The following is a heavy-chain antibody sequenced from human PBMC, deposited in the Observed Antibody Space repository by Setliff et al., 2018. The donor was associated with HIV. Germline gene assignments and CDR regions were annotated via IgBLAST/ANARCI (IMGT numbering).Heavy chain of an antibody. CDR2: INHSGSA. J-gene: IGHJ6*03. CDR3: ARGATLLPGYSDRWEYFYMDV. D-gene: IGHD5-12*01. V-gene: IGHV4-34*01. Sequence: SETLSLTCAVYGGSFSEYYWSWIRQSPGKGLEWIGEINHSGSAHYNPPLKSRATISVDTSKNQFSLRLNSVTAADTAVYYCARGATLLPGYSDRWEYFYMDVWGKGTTVTVSS. CDR1: GGSFSEYY.